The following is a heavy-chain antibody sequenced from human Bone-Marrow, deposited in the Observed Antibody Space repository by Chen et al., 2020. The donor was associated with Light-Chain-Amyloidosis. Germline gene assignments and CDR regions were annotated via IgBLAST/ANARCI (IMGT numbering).Heavy chain of an antibody. CDR1: GYTLPNYW. V-gene: IGHV5-51*01. D-gene: IGHD5-12*01. Sequence: EVQLEQSGPEVKKPWESLKISCKGAGYTLPNYWIGWVRQMPGKGLEWMGVIYPDDSDARYSPSFEGQVTISADKSITTAYLQWRSLKASDTAMYYCARRRDGYNFDYWGQGTLVTVSS. CDR2: IYPDDSDA. CDR3: ARRRDGYNFDY. J-gene: IGHJ4*02.